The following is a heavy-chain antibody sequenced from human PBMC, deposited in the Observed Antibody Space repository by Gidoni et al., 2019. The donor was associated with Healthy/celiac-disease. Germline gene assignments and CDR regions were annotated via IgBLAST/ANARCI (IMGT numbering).Heavy chain of an antibody. CDR1: GGSFSGYY. V-gene: IGHV4-34*01. D-gene: IGHD2-2*01. Sequence: QVQLQQWGAGLLKPSETLSLTCAVYGGSFSGYYWSWIRQPPGKGLEWIGEINHSGSTNYNPSLKSRVTISVDTSKNQFSLKLSSVTAADTAVYYCARGAVAPAARFDYWGQGTLVTVSS. J-gene: IGHJ4*02. CDR2: INHSGST. CDR3: ARGAVAPAARFDY.